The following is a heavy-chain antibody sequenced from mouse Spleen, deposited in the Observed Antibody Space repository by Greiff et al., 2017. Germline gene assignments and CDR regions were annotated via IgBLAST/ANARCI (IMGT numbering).Heavy chain of an antibody. Sequence: EVHLVESGGGLVKPGGSLKLSCAASGFTFSSYAMSWVRQTPEKRLEWVATISDGGSYTYYPDNVKGRFTISRDNAKNNLYLQMSHLKSEDTAMYYCAREHEDAMDYWGQGTSVTVSS. J-gene: IGHJ4*01. CDR2: ISDGGSYT. V-gene: IGHV5-4*01. CDR1: GFTFSSYA. CDR3: AREHEDAMDY.